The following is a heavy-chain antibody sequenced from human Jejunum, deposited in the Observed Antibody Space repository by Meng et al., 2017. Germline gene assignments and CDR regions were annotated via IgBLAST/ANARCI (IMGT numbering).Heavy chain of an antibody. V-gene: IGHV4-38-2*02. CDR3: ARLFKDIGTTATMGWFDP. D-gene: IGHD1/OR15-1a*01. CDR2: IYHSGST. Sequence: SETLSLTCTVSGYSLSSGYYWGWIRQPPGKGLEWIGSIYHSGSTFYNPSLKSRVTISIDTSKNQFSLKLSSVTAADTAVYYCARLFKDIGTTATMGWFDPWGQGTLVTVSS. CDR1: GYSLSSGYY. J-gene: IGHJ5*02.